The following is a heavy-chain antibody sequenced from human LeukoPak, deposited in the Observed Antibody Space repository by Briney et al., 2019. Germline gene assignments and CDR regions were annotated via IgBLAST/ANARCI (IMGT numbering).Heavy chain of an antibody. Sequence: GGSLRLSCAASGFTFSGYGMHWVRQAPGKGLEWVAFIRYDGSSKCYADSVKGRFTISRDNSKNTLYLQLNSLRAEDTAVYYCAKRGDSSDYAFDYWGQGTLVTVSS. D-gene: IGHD3-22*01. V-gene: IGHV3-30*02. J-gene: IGHJ4*02. CDR1: GFTFSGYG. CDR2: IRYDGSSK. CDR3: AKRGDSSDYAFDY.